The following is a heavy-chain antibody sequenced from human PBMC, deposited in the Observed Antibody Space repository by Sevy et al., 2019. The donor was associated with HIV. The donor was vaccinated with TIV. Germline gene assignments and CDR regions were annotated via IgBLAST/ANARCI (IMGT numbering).Heavy chain of an antibody. D-gene: IGHD3-22*01. CDR2: ICGGDGST. Sequence: GGSLRLSCAASGFRFSSFAMIWVRQAPGKGLEWVSEICGGDGSTYYADSVKGRFTIFRDNSKNTVYLQMISLRAEDTALYYWANGGHSDYFGADTLDIWGQGTMVTVSS. V-gene: IGHV3-23*01. CDR1: GFRFSSFA. J-gene: IGHJ3*02. CDR3: ANGGHSDYFGADTLDI.